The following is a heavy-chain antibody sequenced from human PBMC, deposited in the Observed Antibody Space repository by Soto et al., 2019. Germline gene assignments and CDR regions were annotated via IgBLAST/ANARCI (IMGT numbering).Heavy chain of an antibody. V-gene: IGHV3-30-3*01. CDR1: GFTFSSYA. CDR2: ITYDGSNK. Sequence: QVQLVESGGGVVQPGRSLRLSCAASGFTFSSYAMHWVRQAPGKGLEWVAVITYDGSNKYYADSVKGRFTISRDNSKNTLYLQMNSRRAEDTAVYYCARDRDYYYDSSGYKVHAFGIWGQGTMVTVSS. D-gene: IGHD3-22*01. CDR3: ARDRDYYYDSSGYKVHAFGI. J-gene: IGHJ3*02.